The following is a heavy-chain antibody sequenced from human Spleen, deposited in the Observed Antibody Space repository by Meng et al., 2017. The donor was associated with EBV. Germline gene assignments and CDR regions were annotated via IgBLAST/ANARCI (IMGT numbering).Heavy chain of an antibody. D-gene: IGHD3-22*01. V-gene: IGHV4-4*02. J-gene: IGHJ5*02. Sequence: QVQLQESGPGLVKPSGTLSLTCAVSGASISSNWWSWVRQPPGKGLEWIGDIFHSGNTNYNPSLKSRVALSVDKSKNQISLNLNSVTAADTALYYCARGSSGYFSIDLWGQGTLVTVSS. CDR1: GASISSNW. CDR3: ARGSSGYFSIDL. CDR2: IFHSGNT.